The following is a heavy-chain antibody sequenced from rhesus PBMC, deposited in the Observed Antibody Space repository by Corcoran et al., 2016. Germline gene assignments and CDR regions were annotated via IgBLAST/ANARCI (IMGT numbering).Heavy chain of an antibody. D-gene: IGHD7-45*01. CDR1: GGSISSSS. Sequence: QLQLQESGPGLVKPSETLSVTCAVSGGSISSSSWRWIRPYPGTGLEWIGYIYGSGSSTNYNPSLKSRGTLSVDTSKNQLSLKLSSVTAADTAVYYCARARTGGGGYYFDSWGQGVLVTVSS. CDR3: ARARTGGGGYYFDS. CDR2: IYGSGSST. J-gene: IGHJ4*01. V-gene: IGHV4-169*01.